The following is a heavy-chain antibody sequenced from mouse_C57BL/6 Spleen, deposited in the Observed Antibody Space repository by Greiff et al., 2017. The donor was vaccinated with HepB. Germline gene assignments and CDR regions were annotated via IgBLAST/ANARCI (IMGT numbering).Heavy chain of an antibody. D-gene: IGHD1-1*01. CDR1: GYTFTSYW. CDR2: IDPSDSYT. J-gene: IGHJ2*01. CDR3: ARSGGSSSYYFDY. V-gene: IGHV1-69*01. Sequence: QVQLQQPGAELVMPGASVKLSCKASGYTFTSYWMHWVKQRPGQGLEWIGEIDPSDSYTNYNQKFKGKSTLTVDKSSSTAYMQLSSLTSEDSAVYYCARSGGSSSYYFDYWGQGTTRTVSS.